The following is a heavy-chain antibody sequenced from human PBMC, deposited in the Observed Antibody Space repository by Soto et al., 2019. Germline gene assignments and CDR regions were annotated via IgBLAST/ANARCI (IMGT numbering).Heavy chain of an antibody. V-gene: IGHV3-30*18. CDR3: AKVQVAGTSRDYYYGMDV. CDR2: ISYDGSNK. CDR1: GFTFSSYG. Sequence: QVQLVESGGGVVQPGRSLRLSCAASGFTFSSYGMHWVRLAPGKGLEWVAVISYDGSNKYYADSVKGRFTISRDNSKNTLYLQMNSLRAEDTAVYYCAKVQVAGTSRDYYYGMDVWGQGTTVTVSS. J-gene: IGHJ6*02. D-gene: IGHD6-19*01.